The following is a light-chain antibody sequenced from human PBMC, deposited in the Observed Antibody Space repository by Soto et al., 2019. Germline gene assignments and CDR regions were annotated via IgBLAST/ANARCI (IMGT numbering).Light chain of an antibody. V-gene: IGKV3-15*01. Sequence: EIVRTQSPATLSLSPGERAALSCRASQSINSELAWYQQKPGQPPRLLIYGASTRATGVPARFTGSESGSEFTLTIRGLQSEDFAVYYCQQGHNWPLTFGQGTRLEI. CDR2: GAS. CDR1: QSINSE. J-gene: IGKJ2*01. CDR3: QQGHNWPLT.